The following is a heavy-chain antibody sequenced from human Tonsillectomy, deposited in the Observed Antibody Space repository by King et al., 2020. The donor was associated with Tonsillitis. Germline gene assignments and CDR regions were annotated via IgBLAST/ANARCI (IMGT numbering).Heavy chain of an antibody. V-gene: IGHV3-21*01. CDR1: GSPFRSYT. CDR3: ARSTYYSYGYVY. D-gene: IGHD5-18*01. J-gene: IGHJ4*02. Sequence: VQLVESGGGLVKPGGSLRPPCAASGSPFRSYTKNWVPRPQGKGLEGVPSISRSSSNIYYADSGKGRFTNSKDNPKNSRYLQMNSRRAEDTAVYYCARSTYYSYGYVYWGQGTLVTVSS. CDR2: ISRSSSNI.